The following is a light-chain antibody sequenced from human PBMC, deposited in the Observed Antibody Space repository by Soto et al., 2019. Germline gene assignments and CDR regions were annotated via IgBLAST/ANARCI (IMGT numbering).Light chain of an antibody. Sequence: QSVLTQPASVSASPGQSITISCTGISSDVGSYNLVSWYRQYPGKAPKLIIYEDSKRPSGISDRFSGSKSGNTASLTISGLQAEDEADYYCCSYAGSSILFGGGTKLTVL. CDR3: CSYAGSSIL. CDR1: SSDVGSYNL. V-gene: IGLV2-23*01. J-gene: IGLJ2*01. CDR2: EDS.